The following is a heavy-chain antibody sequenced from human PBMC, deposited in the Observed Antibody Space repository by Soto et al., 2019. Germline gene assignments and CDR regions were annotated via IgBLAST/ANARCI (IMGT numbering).Heavy chain of an antibody. D-gene: IGHD3-16*01. CDR1: GFTFSSYG. J-gene: IGHJ3*02. V-gene: IGHV3-33*01. Sequence: QVQLVESGGVVVQPGRSLRLSCAAAGFTFSSYGMHWFRQAPGKGLEWVAVIWYDGSNKYYADSVKGRFTISRDNSKNTLYLQMNSLRAEDTAVYYCAGGENRNDAFDIWGKGTMVTVSS. CDR3: AGGENRNDAFDI. CDR2: IWYDGSNK.